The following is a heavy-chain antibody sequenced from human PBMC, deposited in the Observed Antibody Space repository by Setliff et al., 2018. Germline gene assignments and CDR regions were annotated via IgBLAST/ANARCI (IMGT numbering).Heavy chain of an antibody. J-gene: IGHJ4*02. CDR3: ARDLGHGGDSDY. D-gene: IGHD2-21*02. V-gene: IGHV4-38-2*02. CDR2: IGHTGSI. CDR1: GFTFSSYA. Sequence: SCAASGFTFSSYAMSWVRQAPGKGLEWVGNIGHTGSINYNPSLKSRLTISRDTSKNQVSLKLNSVTATDTAVYYCARDLGHGGDSDYWGQGILVTVSS.